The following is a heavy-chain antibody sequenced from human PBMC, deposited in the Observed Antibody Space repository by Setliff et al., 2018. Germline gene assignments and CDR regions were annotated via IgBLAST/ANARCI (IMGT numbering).Heavy chain of an antibody. D-gene: IGHD6-6*01. CDR2: IYTSGST. Sequence: SETLSLTCTVSGGSISSGIYYWSWIRQPAGKGLEWIGHIYTSGSTNYNPSLKSRVTISVDTSKNQFSLKLSSVTAADTAVYYCARETIAARGDFDYWGQGTLVTVSS. J-gene: IGHJ4*02. CDR1: GGSISSGIYY. CDR3: ARETIAARGDFDY. V-gene: IGHV4-61*09.